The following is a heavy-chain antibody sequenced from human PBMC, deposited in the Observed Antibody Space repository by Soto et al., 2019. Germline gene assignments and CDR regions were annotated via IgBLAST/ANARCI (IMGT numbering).Heavy chain of an antibody. CDR2: INPKSGGT. J-gene: IGHJ4*02. Sequence: VQLVQSGAEVKQPGASMKVSCKASGYIFSDNYIHWVRQAPGQGLEWMAWINPKSGGTNYARNFQGRVTLTREPSISTAYMDLSRLTSDDTAVYYCARAREDSSGWFDYWGQGTLVTVSS. CDR3: ARAREDSSGWFDY. CDR1: GYIFSDNY. V-gene: IGHV1-2*02. D-gene: IGHD6-19*01.